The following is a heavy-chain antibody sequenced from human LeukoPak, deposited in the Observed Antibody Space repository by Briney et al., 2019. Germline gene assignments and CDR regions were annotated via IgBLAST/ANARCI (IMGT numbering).Heavy chain of an antibody. CDR2: IRSKAYGGTT. V-gene: IGHV3-49*04. CDR3: TRVNIYYYDSSGYYNYFDY. Sequence: GGSLRLSCTASGFGFGDYAMSWVRQAPGKGLEWVGFIRSKAYGGTTEYAASVKGRFTISRDDSKSIAYLQMNSLKTEDTAVYYCTRVNIYYYDSSGYYNYFDYWGQGTLVTVSS. CDR1: GFGFGDYA. J-gene: IGHJ4*02. D-gene: IGHD3-22*01.